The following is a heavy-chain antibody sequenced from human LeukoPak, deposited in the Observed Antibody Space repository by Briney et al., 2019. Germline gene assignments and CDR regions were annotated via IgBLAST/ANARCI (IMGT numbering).Heavy chain of an antibody. CDR3: AKDRRNVGFFDY. D-gene: IGHD1-14*01. CDR1: GFTFMTYW. V-gene: IGHV3-7*01. J-gene: IGHJ4*02. CDR2: IKQDVSEK. Sequence: GGSLRLSCAASGFTFMTYWMSWVRQAPGKGLEWVANIKQDVSEKYYVDSVKGRFTSSRDNSKNTLYLQMNSLRAEDTAVYYCAKDRRNVGFFDYWGQGTLVTVSS.